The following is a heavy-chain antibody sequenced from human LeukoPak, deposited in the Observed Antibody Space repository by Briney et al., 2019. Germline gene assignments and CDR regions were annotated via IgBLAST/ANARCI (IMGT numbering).Heavy chain of an antibody. D-gene: IGHD3-3*01. Sequence: GGSLRLSCAASGFTFRTYAMHWVRQAPGKGLEWVAFMSHDGVKIFHADSVKGRFTISRDNSKNTLYLQMNSLRAEDTAVYYCARGRPRAITIFGVGTYRRGTVGFDYWGQGTLVTVSS. CDR1: GFTFRTYA. CDR3: ARGRPRAITIFGVGTYRRGTVGFDY. CDR2: MSHDGVKI. V-gene: IGHV3-30*03. J-gene: IGHJ4*02.